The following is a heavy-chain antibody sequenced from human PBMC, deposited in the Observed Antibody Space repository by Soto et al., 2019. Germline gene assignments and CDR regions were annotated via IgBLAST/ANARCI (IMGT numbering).Heavy chain of an antibody. Sequence: QVQLQQWGAGLLKPSETLSLTCAVYGGSFSGYYWSWIRQPPGKGLEWIGEINHSGSTNYNPSLKSRVTISVDTSKNQFSLKLSSVTAADTAVYYCARGQMTIDVYWGQGTLVTVSS. CDR2: INHSGST. V-gene: IGHV4-34*01. J-gene: IGHJ4*02. CDR3: ARGQMTIDVY. D-gene: IGHD3-9*01. CDR1: GGSFSGYY.